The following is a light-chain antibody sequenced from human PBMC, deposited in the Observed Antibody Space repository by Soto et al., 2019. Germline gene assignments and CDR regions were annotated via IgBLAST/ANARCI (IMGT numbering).Light chain of an antibody. J-gene: IGLJ3*02. CDR1: SSDIGNYNY. CDR3: SSYIRSSSSWV. CDR2: EVT. Sequence: QSVLTQPASVSGSPGQSITISCTGTSSDIGNYNYVSWYQQHPGKAPKLIIYEVTNRPSGVSDRFSGSKSGNTASLTISGLQAEDEADYHCSSYIRSSSSWVFGGGTKLTV. V-gene: IGLV2-14*01.